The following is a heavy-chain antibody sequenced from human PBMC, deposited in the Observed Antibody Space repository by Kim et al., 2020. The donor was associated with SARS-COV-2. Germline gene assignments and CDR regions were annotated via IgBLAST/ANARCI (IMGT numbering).Heavy chain of an antibody. CDR1: GGSTSNYY. CDR2: IYYTGAT. J-gene: IGHJ4*02. Sequence: SETLSLTCTVSGGSTSNYYWTWIRQPPGKGLEWIGYIYYTGATKYNPSLESRLTLSVDTSKNQFSLRLSSVTAADTAVYYCSRGENWSGYYCYYWGQGTL. CDR3: SRGENWSGYYCYY. D-gene: IGHD1-1*01. V-gene: IGHV4-59*08.